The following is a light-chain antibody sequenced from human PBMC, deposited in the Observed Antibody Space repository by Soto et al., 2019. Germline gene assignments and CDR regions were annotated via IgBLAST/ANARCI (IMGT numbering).Light chain of an antibody. Sequence: DIQMTQSPSTLSASVGDRVTITCRASQSIGRWLAWYQQKPGKAPNLLIYDASSLKSGVPSRFSGSGSGTDFTLTISSLQPDDFATYYCQQYNSHFGQGTKLEIK. V-gene: IGKV1-5*01. J-gene: IGKJ2*01. CDR2: DAS. CDR3: QQYNSH. CDR1: QSIGRW.